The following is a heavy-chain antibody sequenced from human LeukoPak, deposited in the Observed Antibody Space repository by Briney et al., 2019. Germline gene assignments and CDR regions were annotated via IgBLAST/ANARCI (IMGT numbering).Heavy chain of an antibody. J-gene: IGHJ6*02. D-gene: IGHD3-10*01. CDR1: GYTFTSYD. CDR2: MNPNSVNT. V-gene: IGHV1-8*01. Sequence: ASVKVSCKASGYTFTSYDINWVRQATGQGLEWMGWMNPNSVNTGYARKFQGRVTMTRNTSISTAYMELSSLRSEDTAVYYCARDGGITMVRGVYGMDVWGQGTKVTVSS. CDR3: ARDGGITMVRGVYGMDV.